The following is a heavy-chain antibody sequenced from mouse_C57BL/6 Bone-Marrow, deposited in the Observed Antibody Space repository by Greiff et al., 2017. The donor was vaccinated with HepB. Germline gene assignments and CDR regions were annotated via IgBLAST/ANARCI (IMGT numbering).Heavy chain of an antibody. CDR2: IWGDGST. CDR1: GFSLTSYG. V-gene: IGHV2-3*01. CDR3: AKEGILYYYGSSPYYYAMDY. D-gene: IGHD1-1*01. J-gene: IGHJ4*01. Sequence: QVQLKESGPGLVAPSQRLSITCTVSGFSLTSYGVSWVRQPPGKGLEWLGVIWGDGSTNYHSALISRLSISKDNSKSQVFLKLNSLQTDDTATYYCAKEGILYYYGSSPYYYAMDYWGQGTSVTVSS.